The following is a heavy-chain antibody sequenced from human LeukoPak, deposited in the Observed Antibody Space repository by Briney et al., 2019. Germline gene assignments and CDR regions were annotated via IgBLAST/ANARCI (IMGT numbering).Heavy chain of an antibody. D-gene: IGHD5-24*01. CDR1: GFTFSSYS. CDR3: AKEGRSLQTY. V-gene: IGHV3-48*04. Sequence: GGSLRLSCAASGFTFSSYSMNWVRQAPGKGLEWGSYISGSSSTIYYADSVKGRFTISRDNAKNSLYLQMNSLRVEDTAVYYCAKEGRSLQTYWGQGTLVTVSS. CDR2: ISGSSSTI. J-gene: IGHJ4*02.